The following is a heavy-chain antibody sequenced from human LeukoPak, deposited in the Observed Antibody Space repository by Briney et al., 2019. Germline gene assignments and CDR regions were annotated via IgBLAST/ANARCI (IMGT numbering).Heavy chain of an antibody. CDR2: IIPILGIA. CDR1: GGTFSSYT. Sequence: SVKVSCKASGGTFSSYTISWVRQAPGQGLEWMGRIIPILGIANYAQKFQGRVTITADKSTSTAHMELSSLRSEDTAVYYCARDIYYSGSYYFDYWGQGTLVTVSS. V-gene: IGHV1-69*04. D-gene: IGHD1-26*01. J-gene: IGHJ4*02. CDR3: ARDIYYSGSYYFDY.